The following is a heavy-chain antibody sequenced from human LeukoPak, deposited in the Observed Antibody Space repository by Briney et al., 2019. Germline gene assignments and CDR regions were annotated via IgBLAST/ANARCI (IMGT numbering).Heavy chain of an antibody. V-gene: IGHV3-7*01. D-gene: IGHD3-10*01. J-gene: IGHJ4*02. Sequence: PGGSLRLSCAASGFTLTSYWMTWVRQAPGKGLEWVANIKQDGSERYYVDSVKGRFTISRDNVKNSLYLQTNSLRAEDTAVYYCARFSGSHYYFEFWGQGALVTVSS. CDR3: ARFSGSHYYFEF. CDR2: IKQDGSER. CDR1: GFTLTSYW.